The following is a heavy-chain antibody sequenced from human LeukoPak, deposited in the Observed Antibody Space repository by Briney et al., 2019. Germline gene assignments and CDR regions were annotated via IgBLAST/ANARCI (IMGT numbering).Heavy chain of an antibody. V-gene: IGHV3-7*01. J-gene: IGHJ4*02. CDR2: IKHDGSEK. Sequence: GGCLRLSCAASGFTFSSYWMTWVRQAPGKGLEWVANIKHDGSEKYYVDSVKGRFTISRDNAKNSLYLQMNSLRAEDTAVYYCARAYYDSSGYYYVYFDYWGQGTLVTVSS. CDR1: GFTFSSYW. D-gene: IGHD3-22*01. CDR3: ARAYYDSSGYYYVYFDY.